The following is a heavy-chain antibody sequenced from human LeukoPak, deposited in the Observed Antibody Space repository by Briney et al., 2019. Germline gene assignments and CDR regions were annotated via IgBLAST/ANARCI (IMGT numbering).Heavy chain of an antibody. CDR2: IYYSGST. D-gene: IGHD1-26*01. V-gene: IGHV4-59*01. J-gene: IGHJ3*02. CDR3: ARHSKSEWELQAFDI. Sequence: PSETLSLTCTVSGGSISSYYWSWIRQPPGKGLEWIGYIYYSGSTNYNPSLKSRVTISVDTSKNQFSLKLSSVTVADTAVYYCARHSKSEWELQAFDIWGQGTMVTVSS. CDR1: GGSISSYY.